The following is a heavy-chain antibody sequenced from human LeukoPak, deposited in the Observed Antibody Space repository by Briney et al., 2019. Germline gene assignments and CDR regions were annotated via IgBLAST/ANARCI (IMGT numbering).Heavy chain of an antibody. CDR2: IYHSGST. CDR3: ARLGYCSGGSCYPDY. CDR1: GYSISSGYY. Sequence: SETLSLTCTVSGYSISSGYYWGWIRQPPGKGLEWIGSIYHSGSTYYNPSLKSRVTISVDTSKNQFSLKLSSVTAADTAVYYCARLGYCSGGSCYPDYWGQGTLVTVSS. V-gene: IGHV4-38-2*02. D-gene: IGHD2-15*01. J-gene: IGHJ4*02.